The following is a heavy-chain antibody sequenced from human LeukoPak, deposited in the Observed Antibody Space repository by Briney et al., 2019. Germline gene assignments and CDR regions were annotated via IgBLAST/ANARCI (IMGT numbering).Heavy chain of an antibody. CDR2: IRYDGSNK. CDR3: AKLVTAKLRDY. J-gene: IGHJ4*02. D-gene: IGHD2-21*02. CDR1: GFTFSSYG. V-gene: IGHV3-30*02. Sequence: GGSLRLSCAASGFTFSSYGMHWVRQAPGKVLEWVAFIRYDGSNKYYADSVKGRFTISRDNSKNTLYLQMNSLRAEDTAVYYCAKLVTAKLRDYWGQGTLVTVSS.